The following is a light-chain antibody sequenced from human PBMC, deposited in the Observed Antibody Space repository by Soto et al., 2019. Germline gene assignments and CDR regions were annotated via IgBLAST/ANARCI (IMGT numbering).Light chain of an antibody. V-gene: IGLV1-40*01. Sequence: QSALTQPPSVSGAPGQRVTLSCTGNTSNLGAGYDVHWYQQLPGAAPKLVIFGNRNRPSGVPERFSGSKSGTSASLAITGLQAEDEADYYCATWDDSLNGWVFGGGTKLTVL. CDR2: GNR. CDR1: TSNLGAGYD. CDR3: ATWDDSLNGWV. J-gene: IGLJ3*02.